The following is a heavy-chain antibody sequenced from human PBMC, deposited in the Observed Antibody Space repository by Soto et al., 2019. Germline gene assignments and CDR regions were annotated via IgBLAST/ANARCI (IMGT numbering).Heavy chain of an antibody. CDR1: GFTFSSYS. V-gene: IGHV3-21*01. Sequence: EVQLVESGGGLVKPGGSLRLSCAASGFTFSSYSMNWVRQAPGKGLEWVSSISSSSSYIYYADSVKGRFTISRDNAKNSLYLERNSRGAGGTGVYYWGRAASRGWYGGGGYWGQGTLVTVSS. J-gene: IGHJ4*02. CDR3: GRAASRGWYGGGGY. CDR2: ISSSSSYI. D-gene: IGHD6-19*01.